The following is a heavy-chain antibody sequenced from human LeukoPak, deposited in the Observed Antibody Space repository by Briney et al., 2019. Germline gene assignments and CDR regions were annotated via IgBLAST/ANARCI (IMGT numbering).Heavy chain of an antibody. D-gene: IGHD6-19*01. CDR3: AKLSAVAGMGFDP. J-gene: IGHJ5*02. CDR1: GFPFSSYA. CDR2: ISYDGSNK. Sequence: GGSLRLSCAASGFPFSSYAMHWVREAPGKGLEWVAVISYDGSNKYYADSVKGRFTISRDNSKNTLYLQMNSLRAEDTAVYYCAKLSAVAGMGFDPWGQGTLVTVSS. V-gene: IGHV3-30*18.